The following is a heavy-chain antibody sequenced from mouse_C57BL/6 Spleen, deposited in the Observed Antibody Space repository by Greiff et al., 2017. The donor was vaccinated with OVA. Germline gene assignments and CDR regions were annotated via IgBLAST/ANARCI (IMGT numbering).Heavy chain of an antibody. V-gene: IGHV1-82*01. CDR2: IYPGDGDT. CDR1: GYAFSSSW. Sequence: QVQLQQSGPELVKPGASVKISCKASGYAFSSSWMNWVKQRPGKGLEWIGRIYPGDGDTNYNGKFKGKATLTADKSSSTAYMQLSSLTSEDSAVYFCARLGGSQFITTVGDTYYYAMDYWGQGTSVTVSS. J-gene: IGHJ4*01. D-gene: IGHD1-1*01. CDR3: ARLGGSQFITTVGDTYYYAMDY.